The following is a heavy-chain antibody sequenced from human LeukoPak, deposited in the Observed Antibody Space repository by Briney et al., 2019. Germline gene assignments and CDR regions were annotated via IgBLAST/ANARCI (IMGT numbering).Heavy chain of an antibody. CDR2: IWGSGDRT. D-gene: IGHD1-26*01. CDR3: ARTNLSGFWGSYYFGAFDI. V-gene: IGHV3-23*01. J-gene: IGHJ3*02. CDR1: GFIFRNYA. Sequence: GGSLRLSCAASGFIFRNYAMNWVRQAPGKGLEWVSNIWGSGDRTYYADSVKGRFIISRDNSKNTLYLQMSGLRADDTAVYYCARTNLSGFWGSYYFGAFDIWGQGTMVTVSS.